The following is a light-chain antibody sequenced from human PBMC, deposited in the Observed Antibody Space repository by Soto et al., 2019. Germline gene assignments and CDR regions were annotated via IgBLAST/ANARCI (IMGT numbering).Light chain of an antibody. Sequence: QSALTQPRSVSGSPGQSVTISCTGTSSDVGGYNYVSWYQQHPGKAPKLMIYDVSQRPSGVPDRFSGSKSGNTASLTISGLQAEDEADYYCCSFAGSDTFVFGGGTKVTVL. CDR3: CSFAGSDTFV. CDR2: DVS. V-gene: IGLV2-11*01. CDR1: SSDVGGYNY. J-gene: IGLJ2*01.